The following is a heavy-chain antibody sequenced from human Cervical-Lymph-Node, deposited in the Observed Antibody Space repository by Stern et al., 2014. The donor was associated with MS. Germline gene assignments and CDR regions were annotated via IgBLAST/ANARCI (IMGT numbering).Heavy chain of an antibody. CDR2: IIPRFGTA. V-gene: IGHV1-69*01. CDR1: GGTFSNYG. D-gene: IGHD3-10*01. CDR3: ARVLSGVFPLYGMDV. Sequence: VQLVESGAEVKKPGSSVKVSCTASGGTFSNYGISWVRQAPGQGLEWMGGIIPRFGTAKYAQKFQGRVTTTADESAGTAYMELSSLTSDDTFVYFCARVLSGVFPLYGMDVWGQGTTVTVSS. J-gene: IGHJ6*02.